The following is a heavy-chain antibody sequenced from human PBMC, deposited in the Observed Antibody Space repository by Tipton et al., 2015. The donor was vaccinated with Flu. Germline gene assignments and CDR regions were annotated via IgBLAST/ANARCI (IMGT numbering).Heavy chain of an antibody. Sequence: TLSLTCSVSGDSLRSFYWSWIRQPAGRGLEWIGRIYPSGNTNYNPSLQSRVTMSVDTSRNQFSLSLTSVTAADAAIYYCARSGSYHHYYFDLWGRGTLVSVSS. CDR3: ARSGSYHHYYFDL. J-gene: IGHJ2*01. CDR2: IYPSGNT. CDR1: GDSLRSFY. V-gene: IGHV4-4*07. D-gene: IGHD1-26*01.